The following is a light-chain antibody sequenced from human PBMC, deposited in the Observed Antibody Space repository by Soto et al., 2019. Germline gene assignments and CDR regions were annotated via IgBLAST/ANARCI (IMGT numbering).Light chain of an antibody. CDR2: GTS. J-gene: IGKJ5*01. CDR1: QSLSNFF. CDR3: QQYENSPIT. V-gene: IGKV3-20*01. Sequence: EIVVTQSPGILSLSPGEGGTLSCRSSQSLSNFFLAWYQQKPGQAPRLLIYGTSIRATGIPDRFSGSGSETDFTLTVNRLEPEDFAVYYCQQYENSPITFGQGTRLEIK.